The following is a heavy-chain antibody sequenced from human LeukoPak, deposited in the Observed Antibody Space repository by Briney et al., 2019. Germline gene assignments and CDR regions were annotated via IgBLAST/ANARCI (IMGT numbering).Heavy chain of an antibody. J-gene: IGHJ4*02. CDR1: GGSISSSSYY. Sequence: SETLSLTCTVSGGSISSSSYYWGWIRQPPGKGLEWIGSIYYSGSTYYNPSLKSRVTISVDTSKNQFSLKLSSVTAADTAVYYCARVNPYYGSGRGDYWGQGTLVTVSS. CDR3: ARVNPYYGSGRGDY. V-gene: IGHV4-39*07. D-gene: IGHD3-10*01. CDR2: IYYSGST.